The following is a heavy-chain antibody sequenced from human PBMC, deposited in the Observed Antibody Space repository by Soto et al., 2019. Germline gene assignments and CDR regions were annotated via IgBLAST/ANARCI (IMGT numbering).Heavy chain of an antibody. V-gene: IGHV3-7*04. J-gene: IGHJ4*02. CDR1: GFAFSSYW. Sequence: GGSLRLSCAASGFAFSSYWMSWVRQAPGKGLEWVAYIKHDGSEKFHVDSVKGRFTISRDNAKNSLYLQMNSLRAEDTAMYYCARGGGNFDYWGQGTQVTVSS. CDR3: ARGGGNFDY. D-gene: IGHD2-15*01. CDR2: IKHDGSEK.